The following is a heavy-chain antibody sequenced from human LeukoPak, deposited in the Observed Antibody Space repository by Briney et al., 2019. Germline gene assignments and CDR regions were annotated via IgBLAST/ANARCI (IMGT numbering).Heavy chain of an antibody. CDR1: GFTFSSYT. Sequence: GGSLRLSWAASGFTFSSYTMNRVRQAPGKGLEWVSSISGSSRHKYYADSVKGRFTISRDNAKNSLYLQMNSLRAEDTAVYYCARTANFAAGYYIDYWGQGTLVTVSS. D-gene: IGHD6-13*01. CDR3: ARTANFAAGYYIDY. J-gene: IGHJ4*02. V-gene: IGHV3-21*01. CDR2: ISGSSRHK.